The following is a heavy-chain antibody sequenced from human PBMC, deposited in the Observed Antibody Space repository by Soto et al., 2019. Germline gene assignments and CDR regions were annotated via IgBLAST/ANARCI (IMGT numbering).Heavy chain of an antibody. V-gene: IGHV4-39*01. J-gene: IGHJ4*02. CDR2: IYYSGST. D-gene: IGHD1-1*01. CDR3: ARHEVGVVNWSVDY. Sequence: SETLSLTCTVSGGSISSSSYYWGWIRQPPGKGLEWIGSIYYSGSTYYNPSLKSRVTISVDTSKNQFSLKLSSVTAADTAVYYCARHEVGVVNWSVDYWGQGTLVTVSS. CDR1: GGSISSSSYY.